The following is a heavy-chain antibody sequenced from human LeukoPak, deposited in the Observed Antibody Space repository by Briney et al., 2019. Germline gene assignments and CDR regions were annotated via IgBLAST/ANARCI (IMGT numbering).Heavy chain of an antibody. D-gene: IGHD3-10*01. V-gene: IGHV3-7*01. J-gene: IGHJ5*02. CDR1: GFTFSSYW. CDR3: ARELSYYYGSGSYNGNWFDP. CDR2: IKQDGSEK. Sequence: PGGSLRLSCAASGFTFSSYWMSWVRQAPGKGLEWVANIKQDGSEKYCVDSVKGRFTISRDNAKNSLYLQMNSLRAEDTAVYYCARELSYYYGSGSYNGNWFDPWGQGTLVTVSS.